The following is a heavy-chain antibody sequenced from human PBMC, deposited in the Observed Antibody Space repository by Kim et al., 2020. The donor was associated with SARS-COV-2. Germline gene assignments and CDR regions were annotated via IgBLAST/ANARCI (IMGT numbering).Heavy chain of an antibody. V-gene: IGHV5-51*01. CDR1: GYSFTSYW. CDR2: IYPGDSDT. Sequence: GESLKISCKGSGYSFTSYWIGWVRQMPGKGLEWMGIIYPGDSDTRYSPSFQGQVTISADKSISTAYLQWSSLKASDTAMYYCARRPYDYGDYGVAANYGMDVWGQGTTVTVSS. CDR3: ARRPYDYGDYGVAANYGMDV. D-gene: IGHD4-17*01. J-gene: IGHJ6*02.